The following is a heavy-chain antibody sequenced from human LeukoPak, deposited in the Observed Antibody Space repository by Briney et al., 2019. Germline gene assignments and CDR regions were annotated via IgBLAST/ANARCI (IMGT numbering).Heavy chain of an antibody. CDR2: IYPGDSET. CDR1: GYNFGSYW. Sequence: GESLKISCEASGYNFGSYWLGWVRQPPGKGLEWMGIIYPGDSETRYSPSFEGQVTISVDKSTAFLQWSSLKASDTGMYYCARHRETTMARRAFDYWGQGTLVTVSS. D-gene: IGHD5-18*01. J-gene: IGHJ4*02. V-gene: IGHV5-51*01. CDR3: ARHRETTMARRAFDY.